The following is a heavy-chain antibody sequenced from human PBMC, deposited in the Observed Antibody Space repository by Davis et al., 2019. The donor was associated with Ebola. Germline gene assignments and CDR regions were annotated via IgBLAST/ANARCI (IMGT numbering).Heavy chain of an antibody. D-gene: IGHD3-3*01. CDR2: IIPLFATA. CDR3: ARVSDDFWSGYYFDY. CDR1: GGTFSSYG. Sequence: AASVKVSCKAFGGTFSSYGITWVRQAPGQGLEWMGGIIPLFATAQYAQKFQGRVAITADESASTVYMELSSLRSEDTAVYYCARVSDDFWSGYYFDYWGQGTLVTVSS. V-gene: IGHV1-69*13. J-gene: IGHJ4*02.